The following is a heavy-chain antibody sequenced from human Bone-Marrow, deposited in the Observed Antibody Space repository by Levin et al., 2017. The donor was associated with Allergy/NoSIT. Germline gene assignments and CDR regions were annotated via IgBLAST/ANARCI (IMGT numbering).Heavy chain of an antibody. CDR1: GFTFSSYA. J-gene: IGHJ4*02. Sequence: PGGSLRLSCAASGFTFSSYAMNWVRQAPGKGLEWVSAISGSGVTTYYADSVKGRFTISRDNSKNTLYLQMNSLRAEDTAVYYCAKGLLTVVRVLDYWGQGTLVTVSS. V-gene: IGHV3-23*01. CDR2: ISGSGVTT. CDR3: AKGLLTVVRVLDY. D-gene: IGHD4-23*01.